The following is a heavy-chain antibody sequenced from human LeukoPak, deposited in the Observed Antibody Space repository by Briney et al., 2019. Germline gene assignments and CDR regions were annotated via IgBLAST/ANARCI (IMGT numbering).Heavy chain of an antibody. CDR1: GFTFSNYA. Sequence: GGSLRLSCVASGFTFSNYAMMGVRQTQDKRLEWVSAIRGSGRHTFYADSVKGRFTISRDNFKNTLYLQMNSLRADDSAVYYCARDPNGDYIGAFDFQRWGLGTLVTVSS. J-gene: IGHJ1*01. CDR2: IRGSGRHT. V-gene: IGHV3-23*01. D-gene: IGHD4-17*01. CDR3: ARDPNGDYIGAFDFQR.